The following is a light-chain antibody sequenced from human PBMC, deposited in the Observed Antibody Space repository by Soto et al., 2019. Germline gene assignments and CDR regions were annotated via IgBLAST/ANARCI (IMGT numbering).Light chain of an antibody. CDR1: SSDVGSYNL. V-gene: IGLV2-23*03. CDR2: EGS. J-gene: IGLJ3*02. Sequence: QSALTQPASVSGSPGQSITISCTGTSSDVGSYNLVSWYQQHPGKAPKLMIYEGSKRPSGVSNRVSGSKSGNTAYLTISGLQAEDEADYYCCSYAGSYTFVVFGRGTKLTVL. CDR3: CSYAGSYTFVV.